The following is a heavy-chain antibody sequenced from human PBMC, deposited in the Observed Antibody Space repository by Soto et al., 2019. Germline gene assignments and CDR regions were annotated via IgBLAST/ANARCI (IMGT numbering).Heavy chain of an antibody. CDR2: IYTSGTT. J-gene: IGHJ6*02. CDR1: GGSIRSNY. D-gene: IGHD1-26*01. V-gene: IGHV4-4*07. CDR3: AREGASGFGMDV. Sequence: SETLSLTGNVSGGSIRSNYWSWIRQPAGKALEWIGRIYTSGTTNYNPSLKSRATMLIDTSKNQFSLILSSVTAADTGVYYCAREGASGFGMDVWGQGTMVTVSS.